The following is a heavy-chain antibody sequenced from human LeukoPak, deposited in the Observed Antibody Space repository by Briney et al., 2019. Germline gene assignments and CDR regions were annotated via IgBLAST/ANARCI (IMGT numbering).Heavy chain of an antibody. Sequence: GASVKVSCKASGYTFTSYGISWVRQAPGQGLEWMGWISAYNGNTNYAQKLQGRVTMTTDTSTSTAYMELRSLRSDDTAVYYCARMRWLVPGPYYFDYWGQGTLVTVSS. CDR1: GYTFTSYG. CDR3: ARMRWLVPGPYYFDY. D-gene: IGHD6-19*01. V-gene: IGHV1-18*01. CDR2: ISAYNGNT. J-gene: IGHJ4*02.